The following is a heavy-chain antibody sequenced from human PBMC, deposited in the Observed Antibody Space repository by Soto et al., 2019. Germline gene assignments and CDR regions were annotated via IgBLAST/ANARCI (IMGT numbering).Heavy chain of an antibody. CDR3: ARGPYGDNAFDI. CDR1: GYSFTDYY. Sequence: RASVKVSCKASGYSFTDYYMHWIRQAPGQGLEWMGWIAPHRDGTEFAQKFQGRITLTGDTSTSTAYMELKGLTSADTVVYFCARGPYGDNAFDIWGQGTVVTVSS. V-gene: IGHV1-2*02. D-gene: IGHD4-17*01. J-gene: IGHJ3*02. CDR2: IAPHRDGT.